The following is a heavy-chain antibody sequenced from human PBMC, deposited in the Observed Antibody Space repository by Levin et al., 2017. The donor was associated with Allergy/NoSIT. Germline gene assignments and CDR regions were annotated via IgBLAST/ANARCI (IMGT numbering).Heavy chain of an antibody. CDR1: GFTFRSYG. Sequence: GGSLRPSCTASGFTFRSYGMYWVRQAPGRGLEWVAVIWYDGSNKYYLDSVEGRFTISRDNSKNTLYLEMNSLRVEDTAVYYCARGMAHFYDGSAWSHLIDYYAMDVWGQGTTVAVSS. CDR3: ARGMAHFYDGSAWSHLIDYYAMDV. D-gene: IGHD3-22*01. J-gene: IGHJ6*02. CDR2: IWYDGSNK. V-gene: IGHV3-33*01.